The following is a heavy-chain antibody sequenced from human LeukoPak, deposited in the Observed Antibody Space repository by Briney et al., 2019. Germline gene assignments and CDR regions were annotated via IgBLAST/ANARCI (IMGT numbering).Heavy chain of an antibody. CDR3: ARGSVTRAYYYYGMDV. J-gene: IGHJ6*02. D-gene: IGHD1-14*01. CDR2: ISSSSSYI. Sequence: GGSLRLSCAASGFSFSSFWMSWVRQGPGKGLEWVSSISSSSSYIYYADSVKGRFTISRDNAKNSLYLQMNSLRAEDTAVYYCARGSVTRAYYYYGMDVWGQGTTVTVSS. V-gene: IGHV3-21*01. CDR1: GFSFSSFW.